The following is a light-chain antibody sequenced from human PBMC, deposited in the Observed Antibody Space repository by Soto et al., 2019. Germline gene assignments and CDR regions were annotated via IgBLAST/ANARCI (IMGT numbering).Light chain of an antibody. Sequence: QSVLTQPPSVSGDPGQRVTISCTGGSSNIGAGYDVHWYQQLPGTAPKLLIYGNSNRPSGVPDRFSGSKSGTSASLAITGLQAEDEADYYCQSYDSSLSALFGGGTKLTVL. CDR3: QSYDSSLSAL. CDR1: SSNIGAGYD. CDR2: GNS. J-gene: IGLJ3*02. V-gene: IGLV1-40*01.